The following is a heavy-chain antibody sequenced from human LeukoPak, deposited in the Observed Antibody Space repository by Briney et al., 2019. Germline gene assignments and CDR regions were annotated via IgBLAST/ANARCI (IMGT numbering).Heavy chain of an antibody. CDR1: GFTFSSYW. Sequence: GGSLRLSCAASGFTFSSYWMSWVRQAPGKGLEWVANIKQDGSEKYYVDSVKGRFTISRDNAKNSLYLQMNSLRAEDTAVYYCARDYDFWSGYITPIFDYWGQGTLVTVSS. V-gene: IGHV3-7*01. CDR2: IKQDGSEK. D-gene: IGHD3-3*01. J-gene: IGHJ4*02. CDR3: ARDYDFWSGYITPIFDY.